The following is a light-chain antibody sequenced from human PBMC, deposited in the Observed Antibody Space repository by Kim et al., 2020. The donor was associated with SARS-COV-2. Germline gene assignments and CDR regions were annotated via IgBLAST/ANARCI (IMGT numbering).Light chain of an antibody. J-gene: IGKJ2*01. CDR3: KHYYDWPPFN. V-gene: IGKV3D-15*01. CDR1: QSIGTK. Sequence: EIVMTQSPATLSVSPGDRVTLSCRASQSIGTKLAWYLQKPGQAPSLLIYGASTRATGSPARFSGSGSGTEFTLAISSLQFEDFAVYFCKHYYDWPPFNFGPGTKLEI. CDR2: GAS.